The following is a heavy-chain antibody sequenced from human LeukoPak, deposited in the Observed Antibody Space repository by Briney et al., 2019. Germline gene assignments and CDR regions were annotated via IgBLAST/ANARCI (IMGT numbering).Heavy chain of an antibody. V-gene: IGHV4-59*01. D-gene: IGHD3-22*01. CDR1: GGSISSYY. CDR3: ARLDTYYYDSTPTYAFDI. Sequence: PSETLSLTCTVSGGSISSYYWSWIRQPPGKGLEWIGYIYYSGSTNYNPSLKSRVTISVDTSKIQFSLKLSSVTAADTAVYYCARLDTYYYDSTPTYAFDIWGQGTMVTVSS. CDR2: IYYSGST. J-gene: IGHJ3*02.